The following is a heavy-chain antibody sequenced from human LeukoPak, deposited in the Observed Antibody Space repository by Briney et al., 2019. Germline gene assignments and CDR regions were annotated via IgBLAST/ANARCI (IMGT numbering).Heavy chain of an antibody. Sequence: ASVKVSCKASGGTFSSYAISWVRQAPGQGLEWMGWINPNSGGTNYAQKFQGRVTMTRDTSISTAYMELSRLRSDDTAVYYCARYSGYDYVIDYYYMDVWGKGTTVTVSS. D-gene: IGHD5-12*01. CDR1: GGTFSSYA. V-gene: IGHV1-2*02. CDR3: ARYSGYDYVIDYYYMDV. J-gene: IGHJ6*03. CDR2: INPNSGGT.